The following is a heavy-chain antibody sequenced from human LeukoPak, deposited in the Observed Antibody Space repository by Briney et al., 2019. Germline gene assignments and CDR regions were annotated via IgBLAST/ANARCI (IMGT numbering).Heavy chain of an antibody. J-gene: IGHJ4*02. CDR1: GGSISSYY. V-gene: IGHV3-23*01. Sequence: ETLSLTCTVSGGSISSYYWSWIRQPPGKGLEWVSAISGSGGSTYYADSVKGRFTISRDNSKNTLYLQMNSLRAEDTAVYYCAKAIKQQLVQGGYYFDYWGQGTLVTVSS. CDR2: ISGSGGST. CDR3: AKAIKQQLVQGGYYFDY. D-gene: IGHD6-13*01.